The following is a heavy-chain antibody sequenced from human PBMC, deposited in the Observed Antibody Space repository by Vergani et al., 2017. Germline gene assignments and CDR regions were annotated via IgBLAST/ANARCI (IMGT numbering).Heavy chain of an antibody. CDR3: ARGGEWELSPPDY. CDR1: GFTFDDYA. J-gene: IGHJ4*02. CDR2: ISWNSGNI. D-gene: IGHD1-26*01. V-gene: IGHV3-9*01. Sequence: EVQLLESGGGLVQPGGSLRLSCAASGFTFDDYAMHWVRQAPGKGLEWVSGISWNSGNIGYADSVKGRFTISRDNAKNSLYLQMTSLRAEDTAVYYCARGGEWELSPPDYWGQGTLVTVSS.